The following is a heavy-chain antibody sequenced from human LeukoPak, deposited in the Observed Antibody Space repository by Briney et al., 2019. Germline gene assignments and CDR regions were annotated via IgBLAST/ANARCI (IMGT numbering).Heavy chain of an antibody. J-gene: IGHJ4*02. V-gene: IGHV4-61*02. CDR2: IYTSGST. CDR3: ARGGFRGGWGQFDY. CDR1: GGSISSGSYY. Sequence: SETLSLTCTVSGGSISSGSYYWSWIRQPAGKGLEWIGRIYTSGSTNYNPSLKSRVTISVDTSKNQFSLKLSSVTAADTAVYYCARGGFRGGWGQFDYWGQGTLVTVSS. D-gene: IGHD3-16*01.